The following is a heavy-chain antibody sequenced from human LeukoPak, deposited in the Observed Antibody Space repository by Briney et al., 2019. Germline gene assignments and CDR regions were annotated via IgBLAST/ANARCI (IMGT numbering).Heavy chain of an antibody. CDR2: ISSDGSNK. V-gene: IGHV3-30*18. CDR3: AKDKGYFTIFGVAPGI. CDR1: GFTFSSYS. Sequence: NPGGSLRLSCAASGFTFSSYSMNWVRQAPGKGLEWVAVISSDGSNKYYADSVKGRFTISRDNSKNTLYLQMNSLRAEDTAVYYCAKDKGYFTIFGVAPGIWGQGTMVTVSS. D-gene: IGHD3-3*01. J-gene: IGHJ3*02.